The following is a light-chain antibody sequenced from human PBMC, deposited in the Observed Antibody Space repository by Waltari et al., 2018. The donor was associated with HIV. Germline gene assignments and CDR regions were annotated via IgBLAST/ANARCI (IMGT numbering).Light chain of an antibody. J-gene: IGLJ3*02. CDR2: LNSDGSH. Sequence: HLVLTQSPSASASLGASVRLTCTLSSGHSSYPIAWHQQQPETGPRFLMKLNSDGSHNKGDGVPDRFSGSSSGAERYLTITSLQSDDEADYYCQTWGTGIQVFGGGTKLTVL. V-gene: IGLV4-69*01. CDR3: QTWGTGIQV. CDR1: SGHSSYP.